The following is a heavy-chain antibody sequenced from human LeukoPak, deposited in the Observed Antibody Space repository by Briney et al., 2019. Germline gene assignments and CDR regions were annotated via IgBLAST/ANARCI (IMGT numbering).Heavy chain of an antibody. Sequence: PSETLSLTCTVSGYSISSGYYWGWIRQPPGKGLEWIGSIYHSGSTYYNPSLKSRVTISVDTSKNQFSLKLSSVTAADTAVYYCARARGGYGDYWDYWGQGTLVTVSS. CDR1: GYSISSGYY. CDR2: IYHSGST. CDR3: ARARGGYGDYWDY. V-gene: IGHV4-38-2*02. D-gene: IGHD4-17*01. J-gene: IGHJ4*02.